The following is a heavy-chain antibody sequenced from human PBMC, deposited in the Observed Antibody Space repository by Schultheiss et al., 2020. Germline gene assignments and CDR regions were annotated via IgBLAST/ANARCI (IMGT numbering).Heavy chain of an antibody. Sequence: SETLSLTCAVSGGSVSSGSYYWSWIRQHPGKGLEWIGSIYHSGSTYYNPSLKSRVTISVDTSKNQFSLKLSSVTAADTAVYYCARVGAAARRKDYFDYWGQGTLVTVSS. V-gene: IGHV4-39*07. D-gene: IGHD6-6*01. CDR1: GGSVSSGSYY. CDR3: ARVGAAARRKDYFDY. J-gene: IGHJ4*02. CDR2: IYHSGST.